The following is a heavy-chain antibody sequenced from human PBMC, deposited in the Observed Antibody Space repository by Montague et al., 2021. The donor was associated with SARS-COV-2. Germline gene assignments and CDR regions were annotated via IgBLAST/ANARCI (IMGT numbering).Heavy chain of an antibody. CDR1: GGSISSYY. J-gene: IGHJ6*02. CDR3: ARGGGYYNYGLDV. CDR2: MYYSGST. D-gene: IGHD3-22*01. V-gene: IGHV4-59*13. Sequence: SETLSLTCTVSGGSISSYYWSWIRQPPGKGLEWIGYMYYSGSTNYNPSLESRVTLSVDTSKNQFSLKLSSVTAADTAVYYCARGGGYYNYGLDVWGPGTTVTVSS.